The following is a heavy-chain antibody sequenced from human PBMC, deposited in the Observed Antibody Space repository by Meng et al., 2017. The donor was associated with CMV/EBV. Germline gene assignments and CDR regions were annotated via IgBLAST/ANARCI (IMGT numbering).Heavy chain of an antibody. CDR1: GFTFSSYA. D-gene: IGHD3-10*01. J-gene: IGHJ4*02. CDR3: ARVTASSRTGSYYSGND. CDR2: ISYDGSNK. V-gene: IGHV3-30-3*01. Sequence: GGSLRLSCAASGFTFSSYAMHWVRQAPGKGLEWVAVISYDGSNKYYADSVKGRFTIARDNSKNTLYLQMNSLRAEDTAVYYCARVTASSRTGSYYSGNDWGQGTMVTVSS.